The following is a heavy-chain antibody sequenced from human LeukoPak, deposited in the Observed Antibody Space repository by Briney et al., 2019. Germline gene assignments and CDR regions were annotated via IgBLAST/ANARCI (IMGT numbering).Heavy chain of an antibody. J-gene: IGHJ6*02. CDR1: GVSISSSSYY. D-gene: IGHD3-3*01. CDR2: IYYSGST. V-gene: IGHV4-39*01. Sequence: SETLSLTCTVSGVSISSSSYYWGWIRQPPGKGLEWIGSIYYSGSTYYNPSLKSRVTISVDTSKNQFSLKLSSVTAADTAVYCCARHPIDDFWSGYSPVYYYGMDVWGQGTTLTVSS. CDR3: ARHPIDDFWSGYSPVYYYGMDV.